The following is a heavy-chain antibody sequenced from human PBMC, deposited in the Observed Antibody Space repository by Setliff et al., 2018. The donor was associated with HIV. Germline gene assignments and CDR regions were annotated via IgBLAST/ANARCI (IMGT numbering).Heavy chain of an antibody. D-gene: IGHD2-15*01. CDR1: GYAISSGYY. Sequence: SETLSLTCAVSGYAISSGYYWGWIRRPPGKGLEWIGSIYNRGSTYYNPSLKSRVTISVDTSKNQFSLKLNSVTAADTAVYYLATWQVDINKDYWGQGTLVTVSS. CDR3: ATWQVDINKDY. CDR2: IYNRGST. V-gene: IGHV4-38-2*01. J-gene: IGHJ4*02.